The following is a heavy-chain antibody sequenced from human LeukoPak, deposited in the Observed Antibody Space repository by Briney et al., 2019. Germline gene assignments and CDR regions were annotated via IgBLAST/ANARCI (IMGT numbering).Heavy chain of an antibody. D-gene: IGHD5-18*01. CDR1: GYTFTSYG. CDR2: ISAYNGNT. V-gene: IGHV1-18*01. Sequence: ASVKVSCKASGYTFTSYGISWVRQAPGQGLEWMGWISAYNGNTNYAQKLQGRVTMTTDTSTSTAYMELRSLRSDDTAVYYCARDWESRFPYMDTAMAAFDYWGQGTLVTVSS. CDR3: ARDWESRFPYMDTAMAAFDY. J-gene: IGHJ4*02.